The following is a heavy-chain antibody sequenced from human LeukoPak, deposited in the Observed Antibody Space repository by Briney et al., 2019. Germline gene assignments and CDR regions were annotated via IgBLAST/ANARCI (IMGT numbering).Heavy chain of an antibody. J-gene: IGHJ6*03. CDR1: GGSISSGSYY. V-gene: IGHV4-61*02. D-gene: IGHD1-26*01. CDR2: IYTSGST. Sequence: PSQTLSLTCTVSGGSISSGSYYWSWIRQPAGKGLEWIGRIYTSGSTNYNPSLKSRVTLSLDTSKNQFSLKLSSVTAADTAVYYCARVSGIVGAKYYYYMDVWGKGTTVTVSS. CDR3: ARVSGIVGAKYYYYMDV.